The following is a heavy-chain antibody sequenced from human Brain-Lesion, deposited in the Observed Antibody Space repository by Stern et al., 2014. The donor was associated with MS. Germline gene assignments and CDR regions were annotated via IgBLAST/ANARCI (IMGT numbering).Heavy chain of an antibody. CDR1: GYTFTSYY. CDR3: ARGYYGSGRPQKGMDV. J-gene: IGHJ6*02. Sequence: QVQLVQSGAEVKKPGASVKVSCKASGYTFTSYYMYWVRQAPGQGLEWMGWINPNSGGTHYAQKFQGRVTMTRDTSITTAYMELSRLRSDDTAVYYCARGYYGSGRPQKGMDVWGQGTTVTVSS. V-gene: IGHV1-2*02. D-gene: IGHD3-10*01. CDR2: INPNSGGT.